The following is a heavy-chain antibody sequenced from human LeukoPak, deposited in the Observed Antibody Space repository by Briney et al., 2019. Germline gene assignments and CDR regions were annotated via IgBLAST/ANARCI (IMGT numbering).Heavy chain of an antibody. J-gene: IGHJ4*02. D-gene: IGHD1-1*01. CDR2: IWYDGSNK. CDR3: ARKINYYFDF. CDR1: RFTFSTYG. Sequence: GRSLRLSCAASRFTFSTYGMHWVRQTPGKGLEWVAVIWYDGSNKYYADSVRGRFNISRDSSKNTLYLQMNSLRVEDTAMYYCARKINYYFDFWGQGTLVTVSS. V-gene: IGHV3-33*01.